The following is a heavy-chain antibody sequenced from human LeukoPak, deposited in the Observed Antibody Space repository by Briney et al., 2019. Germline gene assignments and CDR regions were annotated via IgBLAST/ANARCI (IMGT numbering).Heavy chain of an antibody. D-gene: IGHD6-13*01. J-gene: IGHJ4*02. CDR2: ISYDGSNK. CDR1: GFTFSSYA. V-gene: IGHV3-30*04. Sequence: GRSLRLSCAASGFTFSSYAMHWVRQAPGKGLEWVAVISYDGSNKYYADSVKGRLTISRDNSKNTLYLQMNSLRAEDTAVYYCARGSAGVSHWGQGTLVTVPS. CDR3: ARGSAGVSH.